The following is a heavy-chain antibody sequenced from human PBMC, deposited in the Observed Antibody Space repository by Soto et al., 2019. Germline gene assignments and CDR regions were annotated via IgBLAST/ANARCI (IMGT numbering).Heavy chain of an antibody. D-gene: IGHD2-21*02. CDR2: IRSKANSYAT. Sequence: GDSLKIARAASGLTVNSSAMHWVRQTSGKGLEWVGRIRSKANSYATAYAASVKGRFTISRDDSRNTVYLQMNSLKTEDTAVYYCTSSPPSYXGGDCSIPLYYYYGMDVWGQGTTVTVSS. CDR1: GLTVNSSA. V-gene: IGHV3-73*01. J-gene: IGHJ6*02. CDR3: TSSPPSYXGGDCSIPLYYYYGMDV.